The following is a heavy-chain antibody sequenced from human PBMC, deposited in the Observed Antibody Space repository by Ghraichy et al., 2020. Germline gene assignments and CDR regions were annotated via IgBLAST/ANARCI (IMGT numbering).Heavy chain of an antibody. CDR2: ISSGGALI. J-gene: IGHJ6*02. Sequence: SLRLSCVASGFALSTYSMDWVRQAPGKGLEWVSSISSGGALIYYADSMRGRFTISRDNAKNSLYLQMNTLRAEDTAVYYCARELASPHYGMDVWGQGTTVTVSS. CDR1: GFALSTYS. CDR3: ARELASPHYGMDV. D-gene: IGHD3-3*02. V-gene: IGHV3-21*01.